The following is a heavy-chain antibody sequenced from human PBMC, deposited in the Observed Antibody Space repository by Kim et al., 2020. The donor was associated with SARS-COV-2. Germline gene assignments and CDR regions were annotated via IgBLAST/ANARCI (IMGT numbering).Heavy chain of an antibody. D-gene: IGHD2-8*02. CDR3: GRPMVAYGDYCYYGMDV. Sequence: GESLKISCKGSGYSFTSYWIGWVRQMPGKGLEWMGIIYPGDSDTRYSPSFQGQVTISADKSISTAYLQWSSLKASDTALYYCGRPMVAYGDYCYYGMDVWGQGTTVTVS. V-gene: IGHV5-51*01. CDR1: GYSFTSYW. CDR2: IYPGDSDT. J-gene: IGHJ6*02.